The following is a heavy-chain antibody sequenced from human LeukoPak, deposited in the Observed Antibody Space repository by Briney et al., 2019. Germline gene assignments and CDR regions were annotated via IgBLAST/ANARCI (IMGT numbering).Heavy chain of an antibody. D-gene: IGHD6-13*01. CDR1: GFTFSSYA. J-gene: IGHJ5*02. CDR2: ISGSGGST. Sequence: GGSLRLSCAASGFTFSSYAMSWVRQAPGKGVEWVSAISGSGGSTYYADSVKGRFTISRDNSKNTLYLQMNSLRAEDTAVYYCANSGSWRPSGFDPWGQGTLVTVSS. CDR3: ANSGSWRPSGFDP. V-gene: IGHV3-23*01.